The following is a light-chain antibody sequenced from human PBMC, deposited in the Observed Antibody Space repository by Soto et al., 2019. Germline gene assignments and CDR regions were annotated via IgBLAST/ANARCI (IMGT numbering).Light chain of an antibody. CDR2: DAS. V-gene: IGKV3-11*01. CDR3: QQRGNWPPT. Sequence: EIVLTQSPATLSLSPGERATLSCRASQSISSYLAWYQQKPGQAPRLLIYDASNRATGIPARFSGGGTGTDFTLTISSLEPEDFAVYYCQQRGNWPPTFRGGTKVEIK. CDR1: QSISSY. J-gene: IGKJ4*01.